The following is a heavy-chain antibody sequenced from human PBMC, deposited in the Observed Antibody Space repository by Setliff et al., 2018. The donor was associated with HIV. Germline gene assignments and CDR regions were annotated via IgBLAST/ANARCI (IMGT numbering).Heavy chain of an antibody. CDR1: GYNFTPHW. V-gene: IGHV5-51*01. CDR3: ATGDGLKTRGFDH. J-gene: IGHJ4*02. Sequence: PGESLKISCKESGYNFTPHWIGWVRQMPGKGLEWMGIIYPGDSETRYSPSFQGQVTISVDKSISTAYLHWSTLQASDTAIYYCATGDGLKTRGFDHWGQGTLVTVSS. D-gene: IGHD2-2*01. CDR2: IYPGDSET.